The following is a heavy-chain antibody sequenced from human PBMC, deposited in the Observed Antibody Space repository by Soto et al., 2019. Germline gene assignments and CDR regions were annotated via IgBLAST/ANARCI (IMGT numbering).Heavy chain of an antibody. D-gene: IGHD3-3*01. CDR3: ARFMYDFWSGYYLDY. J-gene: IGHJ4*02. V-gene: IGHV4-34*01. Sequence: PSETLSLTCAVYGGAFSGDYWSWIRQPPGKGLEWIGEINHSGSTNYNPSLKSRVTISVDTSKNQFSLKLSSVTAADTAVYYCARFMYDFWSGYYLDYWGQGTLVTVSS. CDR2: INHSGST. CDR1: GGAFSGDY.